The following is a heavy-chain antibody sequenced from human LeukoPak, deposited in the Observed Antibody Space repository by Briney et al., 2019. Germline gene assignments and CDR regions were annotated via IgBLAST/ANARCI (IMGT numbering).Heavy chain of an antibody. CDR3: ARDEYGGPFDY. CDR2: IYYSGST. Sequence: SETLSLTCTVSGGSMRSYYWNWIRQPPGKGLEWIGYIYYSGSTRYNPSLNSRVTISVDTSKNQFSLNLKSVTAADTAVYYCARDEYGGPFDYWGQGTLVTVSS. J-gene: IGHJ4*02. CDR1: GGSMRSYY. V-gene: IGHV4-59*01. D-gene: IGHD4/OR15-4a*01.